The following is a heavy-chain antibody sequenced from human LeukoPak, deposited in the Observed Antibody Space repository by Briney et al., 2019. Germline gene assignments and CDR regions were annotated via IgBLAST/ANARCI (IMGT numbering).Heavy chain of an antibody. CDR3: ARHYDGRGSGSYYEDY. D-gene: IGHD1-26*01. J-gene: IGHJ4*02. CDR1: VGSISSDY. Sequence: PSETLSLTCTVSVGSISSDYWSWIRQPPGEGLQWVVYTNHVGSTDYNPSLKSRVTISIDTFKNQFSLKLSCVTAADTAVYYCARHYDGRGSGSYYEDYWGQGTLVIVSS. CDR2: TNHVGST. V-gene: IGHV4-59*08.